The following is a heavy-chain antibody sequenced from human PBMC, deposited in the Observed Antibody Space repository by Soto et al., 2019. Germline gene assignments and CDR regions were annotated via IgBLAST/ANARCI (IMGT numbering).Heavy chain of an antibody. D-gene: IGHD3-10*01. CDR2: IIPIFGTP. Sequence: QVQLVQSGAEVKKPGSSVKVSCKASGGIFSTYALSWLRQAPGQGLEWMGGIIPIFGTPNYAQRFQGRVTITADESTSTAYMELSRLRSEDTAVYYCARDRDDYGSGNYYNRMDFWGQGTLVTVSS. CDR3: ARDRDDYGSGNYYNRMDF. J-gene: IGHJ4*02. CDR1: GGIFSTYA. V-gene: IGHV1-69*01.